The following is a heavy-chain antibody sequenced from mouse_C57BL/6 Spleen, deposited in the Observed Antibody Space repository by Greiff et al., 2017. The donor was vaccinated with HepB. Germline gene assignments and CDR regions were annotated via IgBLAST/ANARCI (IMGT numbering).Heavy chain of an antibody. D-gene: IGHD2-4*01. J-gene: IGHJ3*01. Sequence: EVKLVESGPVLVKPGASVKMSCKASGYTFTDYYMNWVKQSHGKSLEWIGVINPYNGGTSYNQKFKGKATLTVDKSSSTAYMELNSLTSEDSAVYYCAREGDYDGFAYWGQGTLVTVSA. CDR1: GYTFTDYY. CDR3: AREGDYDGFAY. V-gene: IGHV1-19*01. CDR2: INPYNGGT.